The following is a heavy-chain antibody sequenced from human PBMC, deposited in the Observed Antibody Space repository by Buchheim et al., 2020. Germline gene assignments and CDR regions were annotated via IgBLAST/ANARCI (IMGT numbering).Heavy chain of an antibody. V-gene: IGHV3-23*01. CDR1: GFTFSSYA. D-gene: IGHD2-21*02. Sequence: EVQLLESGGGLVQPGGSLRLSCAASGFTFSSYAMSWVRQAPGKGLEWVSAISGSGGSTYYADSVKGRFTISRDNSKNTLYLQMNSLRAEDTAVYYCAKLEAFGCGGDCYWSFDYWGQGTL. CDR2: ISGSGGST. CDR3: AKLEAFGCGGDCYWSFDY. J-gene: IGHJ4*02.